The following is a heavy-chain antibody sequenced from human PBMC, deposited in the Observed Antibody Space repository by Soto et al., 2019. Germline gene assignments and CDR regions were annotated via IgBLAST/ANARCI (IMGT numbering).Heavy chain of an antibody. J-gene: IGHJ5*02. V-gene: IGHV4-34*01. CDR3: ARAPYCSGGSCYSNWFDP. CDR1: GGSFSGYY. CDR2: INHSGST. Sequence: QVQLQQWGAGLLKPSETLSLTCAVYGGSFSGYYWSWIRQPPGKGLEWIGEINHSGSTNYNPSLKSRVTISVHTSKNQFSLKLSSVTAADTALYYCARAPYCSGGSCYSNWFDPWGQGTLVTVSS. D-gene: IGHD2-15*01.